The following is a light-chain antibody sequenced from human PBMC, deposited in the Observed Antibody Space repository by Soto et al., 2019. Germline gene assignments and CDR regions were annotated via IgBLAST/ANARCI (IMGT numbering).Light chain of an antibody. Sequence: EIVLTQSPGTLSLSPGERATLSCRASQSVSSSYFAWYQQKPGQAPRLLIYGASSSATGIPDRFSGSGSGTDFTLTISRLEPEDFAVYYCQQYGSSPVYTFGQGTKLEIK. CDR1: QSVSSSY. J-gene: IGKJ2*01. CDR2: GAS. V-gene: IGKV3-20*01. CDR3: QQYGSSPVYT.